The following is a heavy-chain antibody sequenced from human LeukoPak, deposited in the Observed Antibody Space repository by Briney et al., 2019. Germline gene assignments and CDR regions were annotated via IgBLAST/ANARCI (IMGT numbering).Heavy chain of an antibody. D-gene: IGHD3-3*01. CDR1: GGSISSYY. CDR2: IYTSGST. Sequence: SETLSLTCTVSGGSISSYYWSWIRQPAGKGLGWIGRIYTSGSTNYNPSLKSRVTMSVDTSKNQFSLKLSSVTAADTAVYYCARDRTIFGVVRKGVDAFDIWGQGTMVTVSS. CDR3: ARDRTIFGVVRKGVDAFDI. V-gene: IGHV4-4*07. J-gene: IGHJ3*02.